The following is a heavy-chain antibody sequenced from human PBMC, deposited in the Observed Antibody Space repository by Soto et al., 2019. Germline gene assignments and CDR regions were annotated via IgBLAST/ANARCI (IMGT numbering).Heavy chain of an antibody. J-gene: IGHJ6*02. CDR2: IYYSGST. CDR1: GGSISSGDYY. V-gene: IGHV4-30-4*01. Sequence: KPSETLSLTCTVSGGSISSGDYYWSWIRQPPGKGLEWIGYIYYSGSTYYNPSLKSRVTISVDTSKNQFSLKLSSVTAADTAVYYCARERGLRNYYYGIDVRGQGTTVTVSS. CDR3: ARERGLRNYYYGIDV. D-gene: IGHD3-16*01.